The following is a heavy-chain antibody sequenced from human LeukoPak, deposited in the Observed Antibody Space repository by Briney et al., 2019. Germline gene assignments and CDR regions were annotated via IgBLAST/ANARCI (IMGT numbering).Heavy chain of an antibody. CDR3: ARKARRGYSYGLDY. J-gene: IGHJ4*02. V-gene: IGHV3-33*01. Sequence: PGGSLRLSCAASGFTFSSYGMHWVRQAPGKGLEWVAVIWYDGSNKYYADSVKGRFTISRDNSKNTLYLQMNSLRAEDTAVYYCARKARRGYSYGLDYWGQGTLVTVSS. CDR2: IWYDGSNK. D-gene: IGHD5-18*01. CDR1: GFTFSSYG.